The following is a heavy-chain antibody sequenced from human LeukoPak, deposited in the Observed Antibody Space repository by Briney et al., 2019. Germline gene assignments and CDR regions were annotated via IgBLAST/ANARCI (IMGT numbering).Heavy chain of an antibody. J-gene: IGHJ6*02. CDR2: IIPIFGTA. Sequence: ASVKVSCKASGGTFSSYAISWVRQAPGQGLEWMGGIIPIFGTANYAQKFQSRVTITADESTSTAYMELSSLRSEDTAVYYCARDYRRDGYVQYYYYGMDVWGQGTTVTVSS. CDR1: GGTFSSYA. V-gene: IGHV1-69*13. CDR3: ARDYRRDGYVQYYYYGMDV. D-gene: IGHD5-24*01.